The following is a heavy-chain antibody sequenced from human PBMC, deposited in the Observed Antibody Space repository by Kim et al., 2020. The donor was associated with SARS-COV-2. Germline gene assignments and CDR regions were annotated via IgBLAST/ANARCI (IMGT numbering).Heavy chain of an antibody. CDR1: GFTFSSYA. Sequence: GGSLRLSCAASGFTFSSYAMHWVRQAPGKGLEWVAVISYDGSNKYYADSVKGRFTISRDNSKNTLYLQMNSLRAEDTAVYYCARPWVAAAVREALDYWGQGTLVTVSS. J-gene: IGHJ4*02. D-gene: IGHD6-13*01. CDR2: ISYDGSNK. V-gene: IGHV3-30-3*01. CDR3: ARPWVAAAVREALDY.